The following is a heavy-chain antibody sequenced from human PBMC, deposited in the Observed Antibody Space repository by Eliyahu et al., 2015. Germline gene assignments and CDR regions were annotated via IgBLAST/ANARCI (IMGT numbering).Heavy chain of an antibody. CDR3: ARGPSGSHGYWFDP. J-gene: IGHJ5*02. CDR2: INDFGNT. Sequence: QTQLQQWGAGLLKPSETLSLTCGVYGGSFSGYYWSWIRQPPGKGLEWIGEINDFGNTNYNSSLKSRVTISEDTSKKQFSLRMTSLTTADTAVYYCARGPSGSHGYWFDPWGQGTQV. CDR1: GGSFSGYY. D-gene: IGHD1-26*01. V-gene: IGHV4-34*01.